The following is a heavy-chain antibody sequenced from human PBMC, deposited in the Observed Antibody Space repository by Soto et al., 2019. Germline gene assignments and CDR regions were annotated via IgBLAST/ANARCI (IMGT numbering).Heavy chain of an antibody. V-gene: IGHV3-30-3*01. CDR3: ARDLRGRGRVGPFDY. D-gene: IGHD3-16*01. Sequence: QMQLVESGGGVVQPGRSLRLSCAASEFSFSSYAMHWVRQAPGKGLEWVAVISYDGSSKYYADSVKDRFTISRDNSKNTLYRQMNTLRPEDTAVYYCARDLRGRGRVGPFDYWGQGTLVTVSS. J-gene: IGHJ4*02. CDR2: ISYDGSSK. CDR1: EFSFSSYA.